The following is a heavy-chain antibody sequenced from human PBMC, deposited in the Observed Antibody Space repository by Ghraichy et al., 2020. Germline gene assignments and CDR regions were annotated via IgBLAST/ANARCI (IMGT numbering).Heavy chain of an antibody. CDR2: FNAGNGNT. CDR1: GYTFTSYA. J-gene: IGHJ4*02. Sequence: ASVKVSCKASGYTFTSYAMHWVRQAPGQRLEWMGWFNAGNGNTKYSQKFQGRVTITRDTSASTAYMELRSLRSEDTAVYYCARAAGIAAAGTSALRYRGQRPRVTVSS. D-gene: IGHD6-13*01. CDR3: ARAAGIAAAGTSALRY. V-gene: IGHV1-3*01.